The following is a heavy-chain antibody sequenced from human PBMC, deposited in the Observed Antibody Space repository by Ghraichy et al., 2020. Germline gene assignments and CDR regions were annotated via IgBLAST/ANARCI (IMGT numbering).Heavy chain of an antibody. CDR1: GGSFSGYY. J-gene: IGHJ3*02. Sequence: SETLSLTCAVYGGSFSGYYWSWIRQPPGKGLEWIGEINHSGSTNYNPSLKSRVTISVDTSKNQFSLKLSSVTAADTAVYYCARVVRRYDFWSGYLRAFDIWGQGTMVTVSS. D-gene: IGHD3-3*01. CDR3: ARVVRRYDFWSGYLRAFDI. V-gene: IGHV4-34*01. CDR2: INHSGST.